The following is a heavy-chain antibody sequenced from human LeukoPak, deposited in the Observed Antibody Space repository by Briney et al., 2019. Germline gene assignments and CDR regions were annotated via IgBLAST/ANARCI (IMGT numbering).Heavy chain of an antibody. D-gene: IGHD1-1*01. CDR3: ARGTSPSYGLPRN. V-gene: IGHV3-21*01. CDR2: ISSDSGHM. Sequence: GGSLRLSCAASGFTFSSYSMNWVRQAPGKGLEWVSLISSDSGHMYYADSVKGRFTISRDNAKNSLYLQMNSLRAEDTAVYYCARGTSPSYGLPRNGGQGTLVTVP. CDR1: GFTFSSYS. J-gene: IGHJ4*02.